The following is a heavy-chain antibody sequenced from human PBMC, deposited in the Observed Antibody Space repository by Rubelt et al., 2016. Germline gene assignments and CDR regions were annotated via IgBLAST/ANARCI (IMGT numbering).Heavy chain of an antibody. CDR2: IDWDDDK. Sequence: QVTLRESGPALVKPTQTLTLTCTFSGFSLSTSGMCVSWIRQPPGKALEWLARIDWDDDKYYSTSLKTRLTISKDTPKNQVVLTMTNMDPVDTATYYCARILLPGYYDSSGGMDVWGQGTTVTVSS. J-gene: IGHJ6*02. CDR1: GFSLSTSGMC. CDR3: ARILLPGYYDSSGGMDV. D-gene: IGHD3-22*01. V-gene: IGHV2-70*15.